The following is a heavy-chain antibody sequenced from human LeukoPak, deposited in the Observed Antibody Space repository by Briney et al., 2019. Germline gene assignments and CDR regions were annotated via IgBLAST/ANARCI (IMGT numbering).Heavy chain of an antibody. CDR2: IYYSGST. D-gene: IGHD4-17*01. J-gene: IGHJ4*02. V-gene: IGHV4-39*07. Sequence: RSSETLSLTCTVSGGSISSSSYYWGWIRQPPGKGLEWIGSIYYSGSTYYNPSLKSRVTISVDTSKNQFSLKLSSVTAADTAVYYCARDWGAPQYYGDYTYFDYWGQGTLVTVSS. CDR3: ARDWGAPQYYGDYTYFDY. CDR1: GGSISSSSYY.